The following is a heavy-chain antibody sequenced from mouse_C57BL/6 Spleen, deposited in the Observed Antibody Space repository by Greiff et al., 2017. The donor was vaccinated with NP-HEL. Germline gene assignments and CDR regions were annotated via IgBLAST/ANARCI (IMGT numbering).Heavy chain of an antibody. CDR2: INPSSGYT. V-gene: IGHV1-7*01. J-gene: IGHJ4*01. CDR1: GYTFTSYW. D-gene: IGHD2-1*01. CDR3: ARSYGNYYAMDY. Sequence: VQLQQSGAELAKPGASVKLSCKASGYTFTSYWMHWVKQRPGQGLEWIGYINPSSGYTKYNQKFKDKATLPADKSSSTAYMQLSSLTYEDSAVYYCARSYGNYYAMDYWGQGTSVTVSS.